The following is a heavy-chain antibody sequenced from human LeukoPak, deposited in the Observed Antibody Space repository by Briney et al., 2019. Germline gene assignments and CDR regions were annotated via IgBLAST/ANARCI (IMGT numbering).Heavy chain of an antibody. V-gene: IGHV4-59*01. CDR3: ARVVCNSASCMRRNFFDY. CDR2: IYYSGRA. D-gene: IGHD2-2*01. CDR1: GGATSSYY. J-gene: IGHJ4*02. Sequence: SETPYLTSTVSGGATSSYYWSWIRQSPGQELEQFGYIYYSGRANYNPSLKSRVTISVDTSKNQFSLKLSSVTAADKAVYYCARVVCNSASCMRRNFFDYWGQGTLVTVSS.